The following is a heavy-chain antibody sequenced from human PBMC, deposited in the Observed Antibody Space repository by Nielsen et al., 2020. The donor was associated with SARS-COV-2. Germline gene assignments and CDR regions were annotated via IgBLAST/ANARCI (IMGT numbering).Heavy chain of an antibody. D-gene: IGHD6-6*01. CDR1: GFTFSRHS. Sequence: GESLKISCESSGFTFSRHSMTWVRQGPGKGLEYISTISDTSSYIYYADSVKGRFTISRDNAKNSLYLQMNSLRAEDTAVYYCAREGLDYYYMDVWGKGTTVTVSS. CDR2: ISDTSSYI. CDR3: AREGLDYYYMDV. V-gene: IGHV3-21*01. J-gene: IGHJ6*03.